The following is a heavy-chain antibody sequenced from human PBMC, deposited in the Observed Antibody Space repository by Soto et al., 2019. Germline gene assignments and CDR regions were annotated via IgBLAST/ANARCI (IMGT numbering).Heavy chain of an antibody. CDR2: IIPIFGTA. Sequence: QVQLVQSGAEVKKPGSSVKVSCKASGGTFSSYAISWVRQAPGHGLEWMGGIIPIFGTANYAQKFQGRVTITADESTSKADMELRSLRSEDTAVYYCARDGYGDSRGGDVWGQGPTVTVSS. CDR1: GGTFSSYA. D-gene: IGHD4-17*01. J-gene: IGHJ6*02. CDR3: ARDGYGDSRGGDV. V-gene: IGHV1-69*01.